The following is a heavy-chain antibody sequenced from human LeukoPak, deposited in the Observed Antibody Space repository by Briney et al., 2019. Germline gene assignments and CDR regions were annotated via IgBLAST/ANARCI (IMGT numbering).Heavy chain of an antibody. V-gene: IGHV4-38-2*02. D-gene: IGHD3-3*01. Sequence: SETLSLTCTVSGYSISSGYFWGWIRQPPGKGLEWIGSFYHSGITYYNPSLKSRVTISVEMSKNQFSLKLSSVTAADTAVYYCARDSARGWSFDYWGQGTLVTVSS. J-gene: IGHJ4*02. CDR1: GYSISSGYF. CDR2: FYHSGIT. CDR3: ARDSARGWSFDY.